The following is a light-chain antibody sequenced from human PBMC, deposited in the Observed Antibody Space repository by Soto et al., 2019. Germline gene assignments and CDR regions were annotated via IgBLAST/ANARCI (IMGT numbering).Light chain of an antibody. CDR1: SSNIGACYN. Sequence: QSVLTQPPSVSGAPGQRVTISCTGSSSNIGACYNVHWYQQLPGTAPKLLIYDNNNRPSGVPDRFSGSKSGTSASLAITGLQAEDEADYYCQSYDNSLSGLYVFGIGTKLTVL. V-gene: IGLV1-40*01. CDR3: QSYDNSLSGLYV. CDR2: DNN. J-gene: IGLJ1*01.